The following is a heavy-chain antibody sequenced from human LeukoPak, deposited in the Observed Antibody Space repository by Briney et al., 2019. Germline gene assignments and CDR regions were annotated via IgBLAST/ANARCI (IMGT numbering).Heavy chain of an antibody. Sequence: SETLSLTCTVSGGSISSSNYYWGWIRQPPGKGLEWIGNIYYSGSTYYNPSLKSRVTISVDTSKNQFSLKLNSVTPEDTAVYYCARDNLSYGYADFDYWGQGTLVTVSS. D-gene: IGHD5-18*01. CDR2: IYYSGST. V-gene: IGHV4-39*02. J-gene: IGHJ4*02. CDR3: ARDNLSYGYADFDY. CDR1: GGSISSSNYY.